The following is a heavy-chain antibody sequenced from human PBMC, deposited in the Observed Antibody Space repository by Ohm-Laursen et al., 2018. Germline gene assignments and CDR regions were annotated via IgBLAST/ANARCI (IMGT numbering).Heavy chain of an antibody. J-gene: IGHJ5*01. CDR1: GASISDYS. CDR2: IYGGGGA. CDR3: ARDCGTGNCYSGHWFGS. V-gene: IGHV4-4*07. Sequence: GTLSLTCSISGASISDYSWSWIRRTAGKGLEWIGRIYGGGGAVYNPTLNSRVSVSLDTSKNQFFLKIISVTAADTAIYYCARDCGTGNCYSGHWFGSWGRGTLVTVSS. D-gene: IGHD2-21*02.